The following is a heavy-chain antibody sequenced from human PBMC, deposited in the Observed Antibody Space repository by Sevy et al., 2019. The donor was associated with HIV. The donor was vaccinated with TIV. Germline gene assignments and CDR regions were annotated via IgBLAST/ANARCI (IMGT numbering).Heavy chain of an antibody. D-gene: IGHD5-12*01. Sequence: SETLSLTCTVSGGSISSYYWSWIRQPPGKGLEWIGYIYYSGSTNYNPSLKSRVTISVDTSKNQFSLKLSSVTAADTAVYYCARDRIRDGYNYGWFDPWGQGTLVTVSS. CDR2: IYYSGST. J-gene: IGHJ5*02. CDR3: ARDRIRDGYNYGWFDP. V-gene: IGHV4-59*01. CDR1: GGSISSYY.